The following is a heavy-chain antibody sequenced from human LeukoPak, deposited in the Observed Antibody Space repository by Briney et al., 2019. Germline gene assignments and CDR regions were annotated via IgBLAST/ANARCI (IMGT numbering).Heavy chain of an antibody. Sequence: SETLSLTCTVSGGSLNSYYWSWIRQPPGKGLEWIGYIYYSGSTNYNPSLKSRVTISVDTSKNQISLKLSSLTAADTAMYYCARGAGLRHAFDIWGQGTMVTVSS. CDR2: IYYSGST. CDR3: ARGAGLRHAFDI. J-gene: IGHJ3*02. D-gene: IGHD4-17*01. V-gene: IGHV4-59*01. CDR1: GGSLNSYY.